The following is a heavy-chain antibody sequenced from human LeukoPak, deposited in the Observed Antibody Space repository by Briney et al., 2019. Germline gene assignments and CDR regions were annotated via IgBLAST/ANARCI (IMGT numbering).Heavy chain of an antibody. Sequence: SETLSLTCAVYGGSFSGYYWSWIRQPPGKGLEWIGEINHSGSTNYNPSLKSRVTISVDTSKNQFSLKLSSVTAADTAVYYCARAIAAATKWGQETLVTVSS. D-gene: IGHD6-13*01. V-gene: IGHV4-34*01. J-gene: IGHJ4*02. CDR1: GGSFSGYY. CDR3: ARAIAAATK. CDR2: INHSGST.